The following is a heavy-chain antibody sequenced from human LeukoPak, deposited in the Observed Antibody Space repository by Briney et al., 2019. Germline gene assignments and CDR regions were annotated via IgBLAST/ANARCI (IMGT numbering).Heavy chain of an antibody. D-gene: IGHD6-25*01. Sequence: SETLSLTCTVSGGSISSSSYYWGWIRQPPGKGLEWIGSIYYSGSTYYNPSLKSRVTISVDTSKNQFSLKLSSVTAADTAVYYCARHVPREQRTRPPSWFDPWGQGTLVTVSS. CDR1: GGSISSSSYY. J-gene: IGHJ5*02. CDR3: ARHVPREQRTRPPSWFDP. CDR2: IYYSGST. V-gene: IGHV4-39*01.